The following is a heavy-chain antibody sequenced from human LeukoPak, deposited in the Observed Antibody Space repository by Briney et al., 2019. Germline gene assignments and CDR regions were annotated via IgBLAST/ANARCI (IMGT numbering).Heavy chain of an antibody. V-gene: IGHV6-1*01. CDR2: TYYRSQWYS. Sequence: SQTLSLTCGISGDSVSSDNVVWHWIRQSPSRGLEWLGRTYYRSQWYSSYASSVKSRISINPDTSKNQFSLQLNSVTPEDTAVYYCARERGNDYGDYGWFDPWGQGTLVTVSS. J-gene: IGHJ5*02. D-gene: IGHD4-17*01. CDR3: ARERGNDYGDYGWFDP. CDR1: GDSVSSDNVV.